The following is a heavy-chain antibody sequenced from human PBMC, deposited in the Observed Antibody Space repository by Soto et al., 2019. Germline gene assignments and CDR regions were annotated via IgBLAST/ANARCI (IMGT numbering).Heavy chain of an antibody. CDR2: IIPIVGIV. D-gene: IGHD4-17*01. CDR1: GGTVGSYT. Sequence: QVHLVQSGAEVKKPGSSVKVSCKASGGTVGSYTISWVRQAPGQGLEWMGRIIPIVGIVNYEQKFQGRVTITADYSTSTAYMELSSLRSDDTSIYYCAKAGDYGDYEDWIDPWGQGTRVTVSS. V-gene: IGHV1-69*02. J-gene: IGHJ5*02. CDR3: AKAGDYGDYEDWIDP.